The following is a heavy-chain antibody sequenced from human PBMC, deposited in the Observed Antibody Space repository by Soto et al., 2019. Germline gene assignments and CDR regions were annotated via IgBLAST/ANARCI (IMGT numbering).Heavy chain of an antibody. Sequence: QVQLVQSGAEVKKPGSSVKVSCKASGGTFSSYAISWVRQAPGQGLEWMGGIIPIFGTANYAQKFQGRVTITADEATSTAYMELNSLRSEDKAVYYCARGGHSSSWCMDVWGQGTTVHVSS. CDR3: ARGGHSSSWCMDV. CDR1: GGTFSSYA. V-gene: IGHV1-69*12. D-gene: IGHD6-13*01. J-gene: IGHJ6*02. CDR2: IIPIFGTA.